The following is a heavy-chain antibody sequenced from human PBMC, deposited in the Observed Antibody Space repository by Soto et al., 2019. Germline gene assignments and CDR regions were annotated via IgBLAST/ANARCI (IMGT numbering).Heavy chain of an antibody. Sequence: EVQLLESGGGLVQPGGSLRLSCAASGFTFSNYAMSWVRQAPGKGLEWVSYISYTGGRTNYADSVKGRFTISRDNPKNTLYLQMNRLRGEDTAIYYCANEGSTARNWCDPYGEGTLVTVSS. CDR1: GFTFSNYA. V-gene: IGHV3-23*01. CDR3: ANEGSTARNWCDP. CDR2: ISYTGGRT. J-gene: IGHJ5*02. D-gene: IGHD5-18*01.